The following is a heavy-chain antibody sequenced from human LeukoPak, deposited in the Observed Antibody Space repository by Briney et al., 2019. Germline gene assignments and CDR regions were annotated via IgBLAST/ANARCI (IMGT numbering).Heavy chain of an antibody. CDR2: FDPKYGET. D-gene: IGHD3-10*01. J-gene: IGHJ4*02. Sequence: ASVKVSCKVSGYTLSEVSIHWVRQAPGKGLEWMGGFDPKYGETIYAQQIQGRATMTEDTSTDTAYMELSSLRSEDTAVYYCAAAPPLYGSGSYAYFDYWGQGTLVTVSS. V-gene: IGHV1-24*01. CDR1: GYTLSEVS. CDR3: AAAPPLYGSGSYAYFDY.